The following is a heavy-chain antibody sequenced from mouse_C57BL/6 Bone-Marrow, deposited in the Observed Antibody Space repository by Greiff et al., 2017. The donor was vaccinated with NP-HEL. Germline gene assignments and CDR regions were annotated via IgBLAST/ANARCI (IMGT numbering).Heavy chain of an antibody. J-gene: IGHJ4*01. V-gene: IGHV1-19*01. D-gene: IGHD4-1*01. CDR2: INPYNGGT. CDR1: GYTFTDYY. Sequence: EVQLQESGPVLVKPGASVKMSCKASGYTFTDYYMNWVKQSHGKSLEWIGVINPYNGGTSYNQKFKGKATLTVDKSSSTAYMELNSLTSEDSAVYYCARVGLGYAMDYWGQGTSVTVSS. CDR3: ARVGLGYAMDY.